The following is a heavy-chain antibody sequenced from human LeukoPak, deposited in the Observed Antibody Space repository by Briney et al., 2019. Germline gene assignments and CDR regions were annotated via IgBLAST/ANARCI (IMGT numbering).Heavy chain of an antibody. CDR2: IYPGDSDT. J-gene: IGHJ4*02. V-gene: IGHV5-51*01. CDR3: ARPPQTTYYYDSSGSTVDY. Sequence: GESLKISCKGSGYSFTSYWIGWVRQMPGKGLEWMGIIYPGDSDTRYSPSFQGQVTISADKSISTAYLQWSSLKASDTAMYYCARPPQTTYYYDSSGSTVDYWGQGTLVTVSS. CDR1: GYSFTSYW. D-gene: IGHD3-22*01.